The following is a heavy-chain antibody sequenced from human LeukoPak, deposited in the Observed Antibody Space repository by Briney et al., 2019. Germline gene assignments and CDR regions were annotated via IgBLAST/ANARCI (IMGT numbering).Heavy chain of an antibody. Sequence: SETLSLTCAVYGGSFSSYYWSWIRQPPGKGLEWIGEINHSGSTYYNPSLKSRVTISVDTSKNQFSLKLSSVTAADTAVYYCARDSSGYSYFDYWGQGTLVTVSS. CDR2: INHSGST. D-gene: IGHD3-22*01. CDR1: GGSFSSYY. J-gene: IGHJ4*02. V-gene: IGHV4-34*09. CDR3: ARDSSGYSYFDY.